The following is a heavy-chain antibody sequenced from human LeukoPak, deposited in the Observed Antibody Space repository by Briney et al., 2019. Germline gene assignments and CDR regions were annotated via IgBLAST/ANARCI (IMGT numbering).Heavy chain of an antibody. CDR3: ANDPSRWVTADY. D-gene: IGHD2-21*02. V-gene: IGHV3-23*01. CDR1: GFPFSGNA. Sequence: GGSLRLSCTASGFPFSGNAMSWVRQVPGKGLEWVSGVGCDEKTDYADFVRGRFTISIDNAKNTVFLQMTSLTVADAAVYYCANDPSRWVTADYWGQGVLVTVSS. J-gene: IGHJ4*02. CDR2: VGCDEKT.